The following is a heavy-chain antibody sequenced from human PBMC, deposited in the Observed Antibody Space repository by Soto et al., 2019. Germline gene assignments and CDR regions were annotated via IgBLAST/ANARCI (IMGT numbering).Heavy chain of an antibody. CDR3: AGKEDGYNRLFDY. CDR1: GVSINSRGYY. CDR2: MFYSGTT. J-gene: IGHJ4*02. V-gene: IGHV4-39*01. D-gene: IGHD5-12*01. Sequence: NPSETLSLTCTVSGVSINSRGYYWGWIRQPPGKGLEWIESMFYSGTTYYNPSLKSRITIAVDSSKNQFSLSLSSVTAADTAFYYCAGKEDGYNRLFDYWGQGILVTVSS.